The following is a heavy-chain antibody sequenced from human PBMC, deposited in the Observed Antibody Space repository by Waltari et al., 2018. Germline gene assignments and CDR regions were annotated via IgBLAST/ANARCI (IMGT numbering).Heavy chain of an antibody. CDR2: VYYTGST. Sequence: QLQLQEAGPGLVKPSETLSIICTASGGSINSSSHYWSWIRQPPGKVLEWIGSVYYTGSTHYNPSLKSRVTISLDMSKNDFSLRLNSATAADTGVYYCARGVGADFDFWGQGTRVTVSS. CDR3: ARGVGADFDF. CDR1: GGSINSSSHY. J-gene: IGHJ4*02. D-gene: IGHD3-10*01. V-gene: IGHV4-39*02.